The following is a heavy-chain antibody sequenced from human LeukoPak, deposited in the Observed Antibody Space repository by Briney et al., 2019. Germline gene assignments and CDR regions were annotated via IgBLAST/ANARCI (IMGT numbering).Heavy chain of an antibody. Sequence: GGSLRLSCAASGFTFSDYYMSWIRQAPGKGLEWVSYISSSGSTIYYADSVKGRFTISRDNAKNSLYLQMNSLRAEDTAVYYCARAIEYYGSGSYSPIYYYYGMDVWGQGTTVTVSS. CDR3: ARAIEYYGSGSYSPIYYYYGMDV. V-gene: IGHV3-11*01. D-gene: IGHD3-10*01. CDR1: GFTFSDYY. CDR2: ISSSGSTI. J-gene: IGHJ6*02.